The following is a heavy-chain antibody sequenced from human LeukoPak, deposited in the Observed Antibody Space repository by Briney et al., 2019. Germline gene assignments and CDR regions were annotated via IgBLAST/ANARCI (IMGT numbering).Heavy chain of an antibody. V-gene: IGHV3-23*01. Sequence: GGSLRLSCAASGFTFSSYAMSWVRQAPGKGLEWVSAISGSGGSTYYADSVKGRFTISRDNSKNTLYLQMNSLRAEDTAVYYCANPLSSGNSIYYYYGMDVWGQGTTVTVSS. CDR1: GFTFSSYA. J-gene: IGHJ6*02. CDR2: ISGSGGST. CDR3: ANPLSSGNSIYYYYGMDV. D-gene: IGHD3-10*01.